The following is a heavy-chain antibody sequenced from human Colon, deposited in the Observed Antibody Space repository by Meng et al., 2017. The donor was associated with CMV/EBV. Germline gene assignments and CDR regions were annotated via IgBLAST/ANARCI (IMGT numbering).Heavy chain of an antibody. D-gene: IGHD3-16*01. CDR3: ARDVGD. Sequence: GESLKISCAASGFTVSNNYMSWVRQAPGKGLEWVSLIYSCGSMYYADSVKGRFTISRDNSKNSLYLQMNSLRAEDTAVYYCARDVGDWSQGTMVTVSS. CDR2: IYSCGSM. CDR1: GFTVSNNY. J-gene: IGHJ4*02. V-gene: IGHV3-66*03.